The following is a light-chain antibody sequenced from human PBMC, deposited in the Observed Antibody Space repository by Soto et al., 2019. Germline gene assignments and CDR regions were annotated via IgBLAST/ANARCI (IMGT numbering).Light chain of an antibody. J-gene: IGKJ5*01. Sequence: EIVMTQSPATLSVSPGERATLSCRASQRVLSKLAWYQQKPGQAPRLLIYGAFTRATDIPGRFSGSGSGTEFTLTISSLQSEDFVVYYCQQYNNCPITFGQGTRLEIK. CDR1: QRVLSK. CDR3: QQYNNCPIT. CDR2: GAF. V-gene: IGKV3-15*01.